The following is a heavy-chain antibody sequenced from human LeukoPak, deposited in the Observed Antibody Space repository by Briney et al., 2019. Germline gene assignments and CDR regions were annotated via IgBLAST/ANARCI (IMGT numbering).Heavy chain of an antibody. CDR1: GFTFSSYA. CDR3: AKRPTTYYFDY. D-gene: IGHD1-7*01. Sequence: GGSLRLSCAASGFTFSSYAMSWVRQAPGKGLEWVSGISGSGGSTYYADSVKGRLTISRDNSKNTLFLQMNSLRAEDTAVYYCAKRPTTYYFDYWGQGTLVTVSS. J-gene: IGHJ4*02. V-gene: IGHV3-23*01. CDR2: ISGSGGST.